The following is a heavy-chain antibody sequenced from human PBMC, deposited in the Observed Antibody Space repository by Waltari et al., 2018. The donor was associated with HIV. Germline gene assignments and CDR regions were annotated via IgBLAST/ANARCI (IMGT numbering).Heavy chain of an antibody. CDR3: ARDWGGNYYFDH. CDR2: TYYRSKWYN. Sequence: QVQLQQSGPGLVKPSQTLSLTCAISGDSVPSNSAAWTWIRQSPSRGHEWLGRTYYRSKWYNDYAVSVRSRITISPDTSKNQFSLQLNSVTPEDTAIYYCARDWGGNYYFDHWGQGILVSVSS. J-gene: IGHJ4*02. V-gene: IGHV6-1*01. D-gene: IGHD2-21*02. CDR1: GDSVPSNSAA.